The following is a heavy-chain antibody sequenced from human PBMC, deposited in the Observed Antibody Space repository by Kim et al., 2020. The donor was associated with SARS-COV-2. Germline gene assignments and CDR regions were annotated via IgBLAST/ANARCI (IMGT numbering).Heavy chain of an antibody. CDR1: GFTFSSYG. CDR3: AKDLRYGYGDVPDFQH. V-gene: IGHV3-30*18. J-gene: IGHJ1*01. CDR2: ISYDGSNK. Sequence: GGSLRLSCAASGFTFSSYGMHWVRQAPGKGLEWVAVISYDGSNKYYADSVKGRFTISRDNSKNTLYLQMNSLRAEDTAVYYCAKDLRYGYGDVPDFQHWGQGTLVTVSS. D-gene: IGHD4-17*01.